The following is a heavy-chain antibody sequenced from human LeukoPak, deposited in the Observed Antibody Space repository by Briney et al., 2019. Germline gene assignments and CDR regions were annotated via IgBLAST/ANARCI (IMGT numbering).Heavy chain of an antibody. Sequence: PSETLSLTCAVYGGSFSSYYWSWIRQPPGKGLEWIGYIYYSGSTNYNPSLKSRVTISVDTSKNQFSLKLSSVTAADTAVYYCARDLITENSWGMDIWGQGTTVTVSS. CDR2: IYYSGST. CDR3: ARDLITENSWGMDI. D-gene: IGHD1-20*01. CDR1: GGSFSSYY. V-gene: IGHV4-59*01. J-gene: IGHJ6*02.